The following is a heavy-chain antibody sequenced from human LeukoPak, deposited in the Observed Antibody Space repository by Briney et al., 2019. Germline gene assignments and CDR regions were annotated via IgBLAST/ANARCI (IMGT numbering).Heavy chain of an antibody. D-gene: IGHD2-15*01. Sequence: PGGSLRLSCAASGFTFSSYWMHWVRQAPGKGLEWVSSISSSSSYIYYADSVKGRFTISRDNAKNSLYLQMNSLRAEDTAVYYCAREGWGDIVVVVAAEHDAFDIWGQGTMVTVSS. V-gene: IGHV3-21*01. CDR3: AREGWGDIVVVVAAEHDAFDI. CDR1: GFTFSSYW. CDR2: ISSSSSYI. J-gene: IGHJ3*02.